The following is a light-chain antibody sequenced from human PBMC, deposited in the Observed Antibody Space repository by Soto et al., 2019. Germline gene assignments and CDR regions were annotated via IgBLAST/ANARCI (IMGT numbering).Light chain of an antibody. CDR2: DVR. Sequence: QSALTQPASVSGSPGTSITISCSDVGSYDYVSWYEQHPGKAPKLMIFDVRKRPSGVCDRFSDSKYGNTASLTIPGLQAENDADDYCTGLIARRTFWECGGGTKVTLL. J-gene: IGLJ3*02. V-gene: IGLV2-14*01. CDR3: TGLIARRTFWE. CDR1: DVGSYDY.